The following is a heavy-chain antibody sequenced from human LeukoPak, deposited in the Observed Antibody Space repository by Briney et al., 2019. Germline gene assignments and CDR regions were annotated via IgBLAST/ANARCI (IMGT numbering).Heavy chain of an antibody. Sequence: SETLSLTCTVSGGAITNFYWTWIRQAAGKGLEWIGQIYGSGGTNYNPSLTSRVPMSADKSKSQIYLRLTSVTAADTAVYYCARSRTSYYGEIPFDVWGQGTMVTVSS. CDR2: IYGSGGT. J-gene: IGHJ3*01. CDR1: GGAITNFY. D-gene: IGHD3/OR15-3a*01. CDR3: ARSRTSYYGEIPFDV. V-gene: IGHV4-4*07.